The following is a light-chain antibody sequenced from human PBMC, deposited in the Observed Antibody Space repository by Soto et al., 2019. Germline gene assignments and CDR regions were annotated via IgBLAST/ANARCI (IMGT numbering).Light chain of an antibody. J-gene: IGKJ4*01. CDR3: QQRSNWQLT. CDR1: QSVSSY. Sequence: EIVLTQSPATLSLSPGERATLSCRASQSVSSYLAWYQQKPGQAPRLLIYDASNRATGIPARFSGSGSGTDFTLTISSLEPEDFAVYYCQQRSNWQLTFGGGTKVVIK. CDR2: DAS. V-gene: IGKV3-11*01.